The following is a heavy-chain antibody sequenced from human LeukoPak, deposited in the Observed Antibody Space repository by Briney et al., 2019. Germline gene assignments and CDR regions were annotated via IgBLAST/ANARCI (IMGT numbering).Heavy chain of an antibody. CDR3: AKLDSSSSGLSDY. Sequence: PGGSLRLSCAASGFTLSSYAMGWVRQPPGKGLEWDSTVPGSGGSTYYADSIKGRFTISRDNSKNTLYLQTNSLRAEDTAVYYCAKLDSSSSGLSDYWGQGTLVTVSS. CDR1: GFTLSSYA. D-gene: IGHD6-6*01. V-gene: IGHV3-23*01. CDR2: VPGSGGST. J-gene: IGHJ4*02.